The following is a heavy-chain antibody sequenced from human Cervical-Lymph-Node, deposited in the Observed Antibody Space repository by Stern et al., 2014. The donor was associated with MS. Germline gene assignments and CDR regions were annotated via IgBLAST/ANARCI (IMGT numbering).Heavy chain of an antibody. J-gene: IGHJ6*02. CDR3: ARTGTVVTSGYYYGMDV. CDR1: GYNFTDYG. Sequence: VQLVESGAEVKKPGASVKVSCKTAGYNFTDYGIIWVRQAPRQRLEWMXGLNTGNGNRRYSQKIQGRVTITRDTSASTAYMELSSLRSEDTAVYYCARTGTVVTSGYYYGMDVWGQGTTVTVSS. CDR2: LNTGNGNR. D-gene: IGHD4-23*01. V-gene: IGHV1-3*04.